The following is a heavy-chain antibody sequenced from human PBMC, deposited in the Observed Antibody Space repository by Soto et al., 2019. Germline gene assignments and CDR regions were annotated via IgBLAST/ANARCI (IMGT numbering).Heavy chain of an antibody. CDR3: ARGARQYAWELDY. Sequence: SETMSLTCTVSGGSISSGDWYWSWIRQPPGKGLEWIGYIYYSGSTYYNPSLKSRVTISVDTSKNQFSLKLSSVTAADTALFYCARGARQYAWELDYRGQGTLVTVSP. D-gene: IGHD1-26*01. V-gene: IGHV4-30-4*01. J-gene: IGHJ4*02. CDR1: GGSISSGDWY. CDR2: IYYSGST.